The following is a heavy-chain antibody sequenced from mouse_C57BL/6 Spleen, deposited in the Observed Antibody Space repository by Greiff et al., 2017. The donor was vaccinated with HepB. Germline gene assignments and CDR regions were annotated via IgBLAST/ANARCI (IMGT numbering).Heavy chain of an antibody. D-gene: IGHD1-1*01. CDR3: AREGGTLRSNFDY. V-gene: IGHV1-64*01. CDR1: GYTFTSYW. J-gene: IGHJ2*01. Sequence: QVQLQQSGAELVKPGASVKLSCKASGYTFTSYWMHWVKQRPGQGLEWIGMIHPNSGSTNYNEKFKSKATLTVDKSSSTAYMQLSSLTSEDSAVYYCAREGGTLRSNFDYWGQGTTLTVSS. CDR2: IHPNSGST.